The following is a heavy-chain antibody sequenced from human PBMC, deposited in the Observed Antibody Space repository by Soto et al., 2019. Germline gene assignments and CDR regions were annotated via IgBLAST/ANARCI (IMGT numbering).Heavy chain of an antibody. J-gene: IGHJ4*02. CDR1: GFTFSSYA. D-gene: IGHD7-27*01. Sequence: AGGSLRLSCAASGFTFSSYAMSWVRQAPGKGLEWVSAISGSGGSTYYADSVKGRFTISRDNSKNTLYLQMNSLRAEDTAVYYCAKDLLLSQVWGTPYDWGQGTLVTVSS. CDR2: ISGSGGST. V-gene: IGHV3-23*01. CDR3: AKDLLLSQVWGTPYD.